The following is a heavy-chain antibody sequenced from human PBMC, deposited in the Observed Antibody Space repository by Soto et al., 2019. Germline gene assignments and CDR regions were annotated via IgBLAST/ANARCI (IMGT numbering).Heavy chain of an antibody. CDR3: ARDAKGVTTPFDY. CDR1: VGTFSGYA. Sequence: QVQLVQSGAEVKKPGSSVKVSCKASVGTFSGYAISWVRQAPGQGLEWMGGIIPIFGTTSYSQKFQGRLTIAADESTSTAYMQLSSLRSEDTAVYYCARDAKGVTTPFDYWGQGTLVTVSS. J-gene: IGHJ4*02. CDR2: IIPIFGTT. V-gene: IGHV1-69*01. D-gene: IGHD2-21*02.